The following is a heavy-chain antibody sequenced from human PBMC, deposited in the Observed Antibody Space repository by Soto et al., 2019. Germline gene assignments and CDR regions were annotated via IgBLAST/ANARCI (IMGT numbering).Heavy chain of an antibody. D-gene: IGHD2-2*01. Sequence: QVQLVESGGGVVQPGRSLRLSCAASGFTFSSYGMHWVRQAPGKGLEWVAVIWYDGSNKYYADSVKGRFTISRDNSKNTLYLQMNRMRAEDTAVYYCAREPIGYCSSTSCYGGKYFDYWGQGTLVTVSS. J-gene: IGHJ4*02. CDR3: AREPIGYCSSTSCYGGKYFDY. CDR1: GFTFSSYG. CDR2: IWYDGSNK. V-gene: IGHV3-33*01.